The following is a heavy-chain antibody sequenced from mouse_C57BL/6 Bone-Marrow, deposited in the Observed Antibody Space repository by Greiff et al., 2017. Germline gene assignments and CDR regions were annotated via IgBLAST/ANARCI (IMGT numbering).Heavy chain of an antibody. V-gene: IGHV2-5*01. Sequence: VQLQQSGPGLVQPSQSLSITCTVSGFSLTSYGVHWVRQSPEKGLEWLGVIWRGGSTDYNAAFMSRLSITKDNSKSQVFFKMNSLQADDTAIYYCAKDYGSSYCYAMDYWGQGTSVTVSS. CDR2: IWRGGST. D-gene: IGHD1-1*01. J-gene: IGHJ4*01. CDR3: AKDYGSSYCYAMDY. CDR1: GFSLTSYG.